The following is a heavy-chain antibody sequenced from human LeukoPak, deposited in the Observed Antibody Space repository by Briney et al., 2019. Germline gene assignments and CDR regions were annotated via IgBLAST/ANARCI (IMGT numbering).Heavy chain of an antibody. Sequence: GGSLRLSCATSGFTFSSSGMHWVRQAPGKGLQWVALIWHDGTNKYYADSVKGRFAISRDNSNNTLYLQMNSLRAEDTAVYYCARGNHRTDYYYYGMDVWGQGTTVTVSS. CDR2: IWHDGTNK. J-gene: IGHJ6*02. D-gene: IGHD1-14*01. V-gene: IGHV3-33*01. CDR1: GFTFSSSG. CDR3: ARGNHRTDYYYYGMDV.